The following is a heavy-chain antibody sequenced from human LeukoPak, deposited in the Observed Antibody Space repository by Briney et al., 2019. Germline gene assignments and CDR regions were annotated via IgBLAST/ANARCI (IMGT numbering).Heavy chain of an antibody. CDR2: INHTGST. V-gene: IGHV4-34*01. CDR3: ARDRPFAGYSSSWYDGMDV. Sequence: PSETLSLTCVVHGGSFSGYYLSWIRQPPGKRLGWIWEINHTGSTNYNPSLKSRGTISLDTSKNHFSLKLSSVTAADTGVYYCARDRPFAGYSSSWYDGMDVWGQGTTVSVSS. D-gene: IGHD6-13*01. J-gene: IGHJ6*02. CDR1: GGSFSGYY.